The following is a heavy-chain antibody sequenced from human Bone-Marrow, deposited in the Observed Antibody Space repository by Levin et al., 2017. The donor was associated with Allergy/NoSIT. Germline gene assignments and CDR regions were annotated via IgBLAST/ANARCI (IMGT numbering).Heavy chain of an antibody. J-gene: IGHJ4*02. Sequence: VASVKVSCKPSGYRFSIYGISWVRQAPGQGLEWLGWVSAENGNTNYAQKVQGRVTMTTDTSTSTAYMELRSLRSDDTAVYYCARAGATLTRFCDYWGQGTLVTVSS. V-gene: IGHV1-18*01. CDR3: ARAGATLTRFCDY. CDR2: VSAENGNT. D-gene: IGHD3-3*01. CDR1: GYRFSIYG.